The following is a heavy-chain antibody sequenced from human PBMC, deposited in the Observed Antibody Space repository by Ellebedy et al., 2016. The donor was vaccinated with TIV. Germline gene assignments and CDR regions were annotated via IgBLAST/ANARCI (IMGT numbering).Heavy chain of an antibody. CDR3: ARVDILTGYYAFDY. V-gene: IGHV1-69*13. Sequence: SVKVSXXASGGTFSSYAISWVRQAPGQGLEWMGGIIPIFGTANYAQKFQGRVTITADESTSTAYMELSSLRSEDTAVYYCARVDILTGYYAFDYWGQGTLVTVSS. J-gene: IGHJ4*02. CDR2: IIPIFGTA. CDR1: GGTFSSYA. D-gene: IGHD3-9*01.